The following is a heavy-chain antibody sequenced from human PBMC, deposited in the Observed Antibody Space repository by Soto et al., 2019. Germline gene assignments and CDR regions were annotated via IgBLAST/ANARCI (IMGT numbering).Heavy chain of an antibody. CDR2: ISGSGGST. D-gene: IGHD3-10*01. Sequence: GGSLRLSCAASGFTFGSYAMSWVGQASGKGLAWFSAISGSGGSTYYADSVKGRFTISRDNSKNRLYLQMSSLRAEDTAVYYCAKDRVYGLIDYGGQGTLVTVSS. CDR1: GFTFGSYA. V-gene: IGHV3-23*01. CDR3: AKDRVYGLIDY. J-gene: IGHJ4*02.